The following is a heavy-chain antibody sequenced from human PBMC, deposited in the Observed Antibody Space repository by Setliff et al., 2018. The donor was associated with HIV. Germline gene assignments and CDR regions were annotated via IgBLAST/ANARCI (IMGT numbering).Heavy chain of an antibody. CDR3: AKEGWIQLWLMGGYFDY. Sequence: GSLRLSCAASGFTFNTYAMSWVRQAPGKGLEWVSGISGSGGSTYYADSVKGRFTISRDNSKNTLHLQMNSLRAEDTAVYYCAKEGWIQLWLMGGYFDYWGQGTLVTV. CDR2: ISGSGGST. J-gene: IGHJ4*02. V-gene: IGHV3-23*01. CDR1: GFTFNTYA. D-gene: IGHD5-18*01.